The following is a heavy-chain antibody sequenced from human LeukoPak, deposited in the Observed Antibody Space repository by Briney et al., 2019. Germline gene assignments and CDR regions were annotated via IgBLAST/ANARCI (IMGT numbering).Heavy chain of an antibody. CDR1: GFTFSAYY. V-gene: IGHV3-11*04. CDR2: ISSSDGTI. CDR3: AREDTAMGDY. Sequence: GGSLRLSCAASGFTFSAYYMNWFRQAPGKGLEWVSYISSSDGTILYADSVKGRFTISRDNSKNSLYLQMNSLRAEDTAVYYCAREDTAMGDYWGQGTLVTVSS. D-gene: IGHD5-18*01. J-gene: IGHJ4*02.